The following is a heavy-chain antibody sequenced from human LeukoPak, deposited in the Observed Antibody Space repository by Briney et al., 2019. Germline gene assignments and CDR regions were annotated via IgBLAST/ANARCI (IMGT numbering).Heavy chain of an antibody. CDR1: GFTFSSYD. V-gene: IGHV3-13*01. D-gene: IGHD6-19*01. CDR3: AKSLGIAVAGYYFDY. CDR2: IGTAGDT. J-gene: IGHJ4*02. Sequence: GGSLRLSCAASGFTFSSYDMHWVRQATGKGLEWVSAIGTAGDTYYPGSVKGRFTISRDNSKNTLYLQMNSLRAEDTAVYYCAKSLGIAVAGYYFDYWGQGTLVTVSS.